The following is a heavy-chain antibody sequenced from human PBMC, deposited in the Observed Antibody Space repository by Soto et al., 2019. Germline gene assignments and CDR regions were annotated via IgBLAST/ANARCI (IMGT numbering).Heavy chain of an antibody. D-gene: IGHD5-18*01. CDR1: GGTFSSYA. J-gene: IGHJ6*02. CDR3: ATVDTAMEEYYYYYYGMDV. Sequence: SVKVSCKASGGTFSSYAISWVRQAPGQGLELMGGIIPIFGTANYAQKFQGRVTITADESTSTAYMELSSLRSEDTAVYYCATVDTAMEEYYYYYYGMDVWGQGTTVTVYS. CDR2: IIPIFGTA. V-gene: IGHV1-69*13.